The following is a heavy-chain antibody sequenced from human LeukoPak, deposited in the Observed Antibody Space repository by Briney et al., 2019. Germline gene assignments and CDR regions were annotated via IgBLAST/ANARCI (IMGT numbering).Heavy chain of an antibody. CDR3: AKDLTYYDSTLGY. Sequence: GGSLRLSCAASGFTFSSYGMHWVRQAPGKGLEWVAFIRYDGSNKYYADSVKGRFTISRDNSKNTLYLQMNSLRAVDTAVYYCAKDLTYYDSTLGYWGQGTLVTVSS. J-gene: IGHJ4*02. V-gene: IGHV3-30*02. CDR1: GFTFSSYG. D-gene: IGHD3-22*01. CDR2: IRYDGSNK.